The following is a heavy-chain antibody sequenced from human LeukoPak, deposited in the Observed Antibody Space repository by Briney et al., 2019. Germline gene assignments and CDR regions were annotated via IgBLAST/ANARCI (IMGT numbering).Heavy chain of an antibody. Sequence: GGSLRLSCAASGFTFNDYAMHWARQAPGKGLEWVSGISWNSGSTGYVDSVKGRFTISRDNSKNTLYLQMNSLRAEDTAVYYCATGDYDSVGYFQHWGQGTLVTVSS. CDR2: ISWNSGST. CDR3: ATGDYDSVGYFQH. V-gene: IGHV3-9*01. J-gene: IGHJ1*01. CDR1: GFTFNDYA. D-gene: IGHD5-12*01.